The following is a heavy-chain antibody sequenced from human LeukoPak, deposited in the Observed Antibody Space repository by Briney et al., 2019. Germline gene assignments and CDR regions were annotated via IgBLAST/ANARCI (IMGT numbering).Heavy chain of an antibody. CDR3: AREGNHFWRPFDY. D-gene: IGHD3-3*02. Sequence: GASVKVSCKASGYTFTDYYIHWVRQAPGQGLEWMGWINPHSGVTNSAQNFQGRVSMTGDTSINTAYMELSSLRSDDTAVYYCAREGNHFWRPFDYWGQGTQVTVSS. V-gene: IGHV1-2*02. CDR1: GYTFTDYY. J-gene: IGHJ4*02. CDR2: INPHSGVT.